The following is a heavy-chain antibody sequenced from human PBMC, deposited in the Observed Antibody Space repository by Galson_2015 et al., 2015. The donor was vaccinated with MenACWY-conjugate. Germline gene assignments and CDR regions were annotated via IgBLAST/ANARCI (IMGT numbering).Heavy chain of an antibody. CDR2: MYYTGST. CDR1: GGSIRIHY. J-gene: IGHJ6*02. CDR3: VRDQDRNYNFYGLDV. Sequence: ATLSLTCSVSGGSIRIHYWSWLRQPPGKGLEWIGYMYYTGSTNYNPSLESRVSMSIDTSENQFSLKLTSVTAADTAVYYCVRDQDRNYNFYGLDVWGQGTTVIVSS. V-gene: IGHV4-59*11.